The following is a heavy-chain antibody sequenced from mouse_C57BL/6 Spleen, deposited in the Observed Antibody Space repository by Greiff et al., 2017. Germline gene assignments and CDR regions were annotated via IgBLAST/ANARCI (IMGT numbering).Heavy chain of an antibody. J-gene: IGHJ2*01. V-gene: IGHV3-6*01. CDR2: ISYDGSN. Sequence: EVQLQESGPGLVKPSQSLSLTCSVTGYSITSGYYWNWIRQFPGNKLEWMGYISYDGSNNYNPSLKNRISITRDTSKNQFFLKLNSVTTEDTATYYCARVGDGYYLLFDYWGQGTTLTVSS. CDR3: ARVGDGYYLLFDY. D-gene: IGHD2-3*01. CDR1: GYSITSGYY.